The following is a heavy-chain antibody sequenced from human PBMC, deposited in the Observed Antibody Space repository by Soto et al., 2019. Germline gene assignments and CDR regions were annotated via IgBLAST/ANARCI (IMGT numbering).Heavy chain of an antibody. CDR3: ASLEYQLLYAVDY. CDR2: IKQDGSEK. D-gene: IGHD2-2*02. Sequence: GGSLRLSCAASGFTFSSYWMSWVRQAPGKGLEWVANIKQDGSEKYYVDSVKGRFTISRDNANNSLYLQMNSLRAEDTAVYYCASLEYQLLYAVDYWGQGTLVTVSS. V-gene: IGHV3-7*01. CDR1: GFTFSSYW. J-gene: IGHJ4*02.